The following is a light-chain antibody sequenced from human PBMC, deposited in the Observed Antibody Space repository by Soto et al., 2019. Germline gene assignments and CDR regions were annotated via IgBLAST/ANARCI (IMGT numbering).Light chain of an antibody. CDR1: NNDVGAFNY. CDR2: EVT. CDR3: SSYTTSSTQV. V-gene: IGLV2-14*01. J-gene: IGLJ3*02. Sequence: QSVLTRPASVSGSPGQSITIACTGTNNDVGAFNYVSWYQHYPGKAPKLIISEVTIRPPGISDRFSGSKSGNTASLTVSGLQAEDEGDYYCSSYTTSSTQVFGGGTKVTVL.